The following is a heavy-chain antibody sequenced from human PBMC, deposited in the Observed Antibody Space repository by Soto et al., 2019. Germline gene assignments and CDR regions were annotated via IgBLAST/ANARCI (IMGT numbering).Heavy chain of an antibody. J-gene: IGHJ3*02. V-gene: IGHV3-49*03. D-gene: IGHD3-16*02. CDR1: GFTFGDYA. CDR2: IRSNVYGGTT. Sequence: GGSLRLSCIASGFTFGDYAMNWFRQAPGKGLELVGFIRSNVYGGTTEYAASVKGRFTISRDDSKSIAYLQMNSLETEDTAVYYCTRDPRSSRGDIWGQGTMVTVSS. CDR3: TRDPRSSRGDI.